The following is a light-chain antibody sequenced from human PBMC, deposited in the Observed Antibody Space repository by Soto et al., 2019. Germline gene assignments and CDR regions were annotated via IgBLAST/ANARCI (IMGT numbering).Light chain of an antibody. CDR1: QGISSW. CDR2: SAS. Sequence: DIQMTQSPSSVSTSVGDRVTITCRASQGISSWLAWYQQKPGKAPNLLIYSASILQRGVPSRFSGGRFWKIFPLTTTTLQIKDFATYYWQQANSFPLAFGQGKRLEIK. CDR3: QQANSFPLA. V-gene: IGKV1-12*01. J-gene: IGKJ5*01.